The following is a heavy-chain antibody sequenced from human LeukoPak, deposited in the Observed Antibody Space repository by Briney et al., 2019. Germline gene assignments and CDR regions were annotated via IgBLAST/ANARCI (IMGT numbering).Heavy chain of an antibody. CDR1: GYTFTNYG. V-gene: IGHV1-18*01. CDR3: ARAPDDYDFWSGPFDY. J-gene: IGHJ4*02. Sequence: ASVKVSCKASGYTFTNYGISWVRQAPGQGLEWMGWISAYSGNTNYAQNLQGRVTMTTDTSTSTAYMELRSLRSDDTAVYYCARAPDDYDFWSGPFDYWGRGTLVTVAS. CDR2: ISAYSGNT. D-gene: IGHD3-3*01.